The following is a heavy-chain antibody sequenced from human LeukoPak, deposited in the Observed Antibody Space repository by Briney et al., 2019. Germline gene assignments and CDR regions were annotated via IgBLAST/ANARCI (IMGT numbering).Heavy chain of an antibody. Sequence: GGSLRLSCAASGCTFSRYYMHWVRQAPGKGLVWVSRINSDGSSTTYVDSVKGQFNISRDNAKNTLYLQMNSLKVEDTAVYYCTRVFVGDEYSSSGYWGQGTLVTVSS. D-gene: IGHD6-13*01. CDR1: GCTFSRYY. CDR2: INSDGSST. V-gene: IGHV3-74*01. CDR3: TRVFVGDEYSSSGY. J-gene: IGHJ4*02.